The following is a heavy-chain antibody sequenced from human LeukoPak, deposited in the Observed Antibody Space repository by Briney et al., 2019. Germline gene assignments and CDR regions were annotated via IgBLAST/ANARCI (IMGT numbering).Heavy chain of an antibody. CDR1: GYTFTGYY. Sequence: GASVKVSCKASGYTFTGYYMHWVRQAPGQGLEWMGWINPNSGGTNYAQKFQGRVTMTRDTSISTAYMELSRLRSDDTAVHYCARAPNIVVVPAALKRDRAFDIWGQGTMVTVSS. V-gene: IGHV1-2*02. CDR2: INPNSGGT. CDR3: ARAPNIVVVPAALKRDRAFDI. J-gene: IGHJ3*02. D-gene: IGHD2-2*01.